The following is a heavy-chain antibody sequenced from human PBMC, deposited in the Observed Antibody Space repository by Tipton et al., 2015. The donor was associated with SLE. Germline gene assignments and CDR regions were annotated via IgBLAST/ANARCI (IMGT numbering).Heavy chain of an antibody. V-gene: IGHV4-31*03. D-gene: IGHD3-22*01. CDR1: GGSIGSGGYY. CDR2: SYYSGSI. CDR3: AGDDFSDSSGYNYGMDV. Sequence: TLSLTCTVSGGSIGSGGYYWSWIRQHPGKGLEWIGYSYYSGSIYYNPSLKSRVTILVDTSKNKFSLNLSSVTAADTAVYYCAGDDFSDSSGYNYGMDVWGQGIMVTVSS. J-gene: IGHJ6*02.